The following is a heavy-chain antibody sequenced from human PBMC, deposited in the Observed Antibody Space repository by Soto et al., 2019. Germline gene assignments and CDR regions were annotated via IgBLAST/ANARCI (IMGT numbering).Heavy chain of an antibody. CDR3: ARVVQGIDY. CDR2: IYHSGST. J-gene: IGHJ4*02. Sequence: QVQLQESGPGLVKPSGTLSLTCAVSGGSISMNWWSWVRQPPGKGLEWIGEIYHSGSTNYNPSLKSRVTISVDKSKNQFSLKLSSVTAADTAVYYCARVVQGIDYWGQGTRVTVSS. CDR1: GGSISMNW. D-gene: IGHD3-10*01. V-gene: IGHV4-4*02.